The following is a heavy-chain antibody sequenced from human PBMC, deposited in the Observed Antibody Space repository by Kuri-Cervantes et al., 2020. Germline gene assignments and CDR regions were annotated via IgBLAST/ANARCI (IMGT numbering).Heavy chain of an antibody. Sequence: ETLSLTCAASGFTFSSYAMSWVRQAPGKGLEWVSAISGSGGRTYYADSVKGRFTISRDNSKNTLYLQMNSLRAEDTAVYYCAKAPPPIVVVPAAMAPYYYYGMDVWGQGTTVTVSS. D-gene: IGHD2-2*01. CDR2: ISGSGGRT. J-gene: IGHJ6*02. CDR3: AKAPPPIVVVPAAMAPYYYYGMDV. CDR1: GFTFSSYA. V-gene: IGHV3-23*01.